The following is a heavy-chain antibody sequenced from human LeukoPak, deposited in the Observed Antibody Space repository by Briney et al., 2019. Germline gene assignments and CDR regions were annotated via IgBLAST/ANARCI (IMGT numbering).Heavy chain of an antibody. J-gene: IGHJ5*02. Sequence: SETLSLTCTVSGGPISSYYWSWIRQPAGKGLEWIGRIYTSGSTNYNPSLKSRVTMSVDTSKNQFSLKLSSVTAADTAVYYCARGAYYDFWSGMFDPWGQGTLVTVSS. CDR1: GGPISSYY. CDR3: ARGAYYDFWSGMFDP. V-gene: IGHV4-4*07. CDR2: IYTSGST. D-gene: IGHD3-3*01.